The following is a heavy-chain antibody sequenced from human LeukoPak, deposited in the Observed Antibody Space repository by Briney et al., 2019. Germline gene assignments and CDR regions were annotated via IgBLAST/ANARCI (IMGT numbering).Heavy chain of an antibody. D-gene: IGHD3-16*01. CDR3: ARGWRGDHFDY. V-gene: IGHV4-59*01. CDR1: GDSMSTSY. Sequence: SETLSLTCTVSGDSMSTSYWSWIRQPLGKGLECIGYFYHSGTDYNPSLKSRVTISGAMSNNQFSLKLSSVTAADTAIYYCARGWRGDHFDYWGQGTLVSVSS. CDR2: FYHSGT. J-gene: IGHJ4*02.